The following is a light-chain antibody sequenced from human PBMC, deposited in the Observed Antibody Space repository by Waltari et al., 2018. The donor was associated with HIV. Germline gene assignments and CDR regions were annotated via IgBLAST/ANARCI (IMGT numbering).Light chain of an antibody. CDR1: QCINTY. J-gene: IGKJ4*01. Sequence: DIQMPQSPSSLSASVGDRVTITCRATQCINTYLNWYQPRPGQAPTHLIYDASNLQSGVTSRFSGSGPGTEFTLTIRSLQPGDLATYYCQHSYNVPGLTFGGGTKVEL. CDR3: QHSYNVPGLT. V-gene: IGKV1-39*01. CDR2: DAS.